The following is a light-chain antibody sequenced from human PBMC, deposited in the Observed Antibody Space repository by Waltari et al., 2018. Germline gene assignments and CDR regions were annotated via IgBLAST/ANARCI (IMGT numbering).Light chain of an antibody. Sequence: EIVLTQSPATLSLSPGERATLSCRASQSVSSYLAWYQQKSGQAPRLLISDASNRATGIPAMFSGSGSGTDFTLTISSLEPEDFAVYYCQQRRNWPLTFGQGTRLEIK. CDR3: QQRRNWPLT. V-gene: IGKV3-11*01. CDR1: QSVSSY. CDR2: DAS. J-gene: IGKJ5*01.